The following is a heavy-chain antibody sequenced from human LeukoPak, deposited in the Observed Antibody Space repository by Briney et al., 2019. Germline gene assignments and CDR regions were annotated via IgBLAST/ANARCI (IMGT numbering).Heavy chain of an antibody. CDR2: IKGIGPTT. CDR1: GFTFSDYY. CDR3: ARYYGYSLYY. D-gene: IGHD3-10*01. Sequence: PGGSLRLSCAASGFTFSDYYMSWIRQAPGKGLEWVSTIKGIGPTTYYADSLKGRFTISRDNAKNSLYLQINSLTAEDTAIYYCARYYGYSLYYWGQGTLVTASS. V-gene: IGHV3-11*04. J-gene: IGHJ4*02.